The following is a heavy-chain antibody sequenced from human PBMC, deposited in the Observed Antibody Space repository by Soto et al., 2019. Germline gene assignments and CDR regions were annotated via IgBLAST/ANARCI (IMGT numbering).Heavy chain of an antibody. D-gene: IGHD6-6*01. J-gene: IGHJ4*02. CDR2: IYYSGST. V-gene: IGHV4-30-4*01. CDR1: GGSISSGDYY. Sequence: SETLSLTCTVSGGSISSGDYYWSWIRQPPGKGLEWIGYIYYSGSTYYNPSLKSRVTISVDTSKNQFSLKLSSVTAADTAVYYCARDSSSSSLFDYWGQGTLVTVSS. CDR3: ARDSSSSSLFDY.